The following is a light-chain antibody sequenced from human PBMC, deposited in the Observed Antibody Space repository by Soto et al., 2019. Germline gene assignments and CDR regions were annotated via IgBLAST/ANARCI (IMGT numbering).Light chain of an antibody. J-gene: IGLJ2*01. CDR2: DVS. CDR1: SSDVGGYNY. CDR3: SSYTSSSTYVV. V-gene: IGLV2-14*01. Sequence: QSALTQPASVSGSPGQSITISCTGTSSDVGGYNYVSWYQQHPGKAPKLMIYDVSNRPSGVSNRFSGSKSGNTASLTISGRQDEDEADYYCSSYTSSSTYVVFGGGTKLTVL.